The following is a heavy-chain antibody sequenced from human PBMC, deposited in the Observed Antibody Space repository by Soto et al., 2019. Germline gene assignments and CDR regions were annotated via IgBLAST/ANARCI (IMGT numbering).Heavy chain of an antibody. D-gene: IGHD6-13*01. V-gene: IGHV1-69*02. Sequence: QVQLVQSGAEVKKPGSSVKVSCKASGGTFSSYTISWVRQAPGQGLEWMGRIIPILGIANYAQKFQGRVTITADKSTSTAYMELSSLRSEDTAVYYGARGYEGGAAADYWGQGTLVTVSS. J-gene: IGHJ4*02. CDR2: IIPILGIA. CDR3: ARGYEGGAAADY. CDR1: GGTFSSYT.